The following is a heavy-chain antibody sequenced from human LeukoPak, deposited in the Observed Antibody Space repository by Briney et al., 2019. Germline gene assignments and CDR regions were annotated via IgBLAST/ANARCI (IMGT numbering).Heavy chain of an antibody. CDR1: GFTFSSYS. CDR3: TRHYDILTGYGNNWFDP. J-gene: IGHJ5*02. Sequence: PGGSLRLSCAASGFTFSSYSMNWVRQAPGKGLEWVSSISSSSTYIYYADLVKGRFTISRDNAKNSLYLQMNSLKTEDTAVYYCTRHYDILTGYGNNWFDPWGQGTLVTVSS. D-gene: IGHD3-9*01. V-gene: IGHV3-21*04. CDR2: ISSSSTYI.